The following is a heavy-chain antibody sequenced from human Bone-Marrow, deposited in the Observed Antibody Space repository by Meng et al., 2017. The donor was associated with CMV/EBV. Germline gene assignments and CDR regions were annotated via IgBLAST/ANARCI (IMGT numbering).Heavy chain of an antibody. J-gene: IGHJ6*02. CDR3: ARDPGEGSYGMDV. V-gene: IGHV4-59*12. CDR2: IYYSGST. Sequence: SETLSLTCTVSGGSISSYYWSWIRQPPGKGLEWIGYIYYSGSTNYNPPLKSRVTISVDTSKNQFSLKLSSVTAADTAVYYCARDPGEGSYGMDVWGRGTAVTVSS. CDR1: GGSISSYY. D-gene: IGHD1-14*01.